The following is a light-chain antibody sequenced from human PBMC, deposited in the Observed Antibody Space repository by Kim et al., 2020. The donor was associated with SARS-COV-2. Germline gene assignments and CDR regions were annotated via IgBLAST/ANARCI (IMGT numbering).Light chain of an antibody. J-gene: IGLJ2*01. Sequence: QSVLTQPPSVSGAPGQRVTISCTGSSSNIGAGYDVHWYQQLPGTAPKLLIYGNSNRPSGVPDRFSGSKSGTSASLAITGLQAEDEADYYCQSYDSSLSGYVLFVGGTKVTVL. V-gene: IGLV1-40*01. CDR3: QSYDSSLSGYVL. CDR2: GNS. CDR1: SSNIGAGYD.